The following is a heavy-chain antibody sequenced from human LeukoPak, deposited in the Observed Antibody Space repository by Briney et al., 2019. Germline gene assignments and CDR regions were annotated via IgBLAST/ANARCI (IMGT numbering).Heavy chain of an antibody. V-gene: IGHV3-21*01. CDR3: AKNFGEYQLLDPMMKY. Sequence: GGSLRLSCAASGFTFSSYSMNWVRQAPGKGLEWVSSISSSSSYIYYADSVKGRFTISRDNAKNSLYLQMNSLRAEDTAVYYCAKNFGEYQLLDPMMKYWGQGTLVTVSS. D-gene: IGHD2-2*01. CDR1: GFTFSSYS. J-gene: IGHJ4*02. CDR2: ISSSSSYI.